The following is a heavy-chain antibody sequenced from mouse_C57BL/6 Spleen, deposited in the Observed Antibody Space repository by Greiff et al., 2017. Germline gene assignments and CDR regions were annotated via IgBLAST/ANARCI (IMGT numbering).Heavy chain of an antibody. CDR2: ISSGGSYT. V-gene: IGHV5-6*01. CDR1: GFTFTSYG. Sequence: EVQLVESGGDLVKPGGSLKLSCAASGFTFTSYGMSWVRQTPDQRLEWVATISSGGSYTYYPDSVKGRFTISRDNAKNTLYLQMSSLKSEDTAMYYCARYGNYFDYWGQGTTLTVSS. CDR3: ARYGNYFDY. J-gene: IGHJ2*01. D-gene: IGHD1-1*01.